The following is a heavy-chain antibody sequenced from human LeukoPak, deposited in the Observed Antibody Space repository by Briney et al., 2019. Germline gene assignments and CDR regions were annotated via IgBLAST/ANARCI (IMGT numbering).Heavy chain of an antibody. D-gene: IGHD1-26*01. CDR3: ARDPPRSGSPWDY. Sequence: GGSLRLSCAASGFTFDNYWMNWVRQAPGKGLEWVANIKQDGSDKDYVDSVKGRFTISRDNARNSLYLHMNSLRAEDTAVYYCARDPPRSGSPWDYWGQGTLVTVSS. CDR1: GFTFDNYW. V-gene: IGHV3-7*01. J-gene: IGHJ4*02. CDR2: IKQDGSDK.